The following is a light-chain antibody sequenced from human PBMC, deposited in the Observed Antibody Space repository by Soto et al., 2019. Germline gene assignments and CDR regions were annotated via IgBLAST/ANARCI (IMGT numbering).Light chain of an antibody. J-gene: IGLJ3*02. CDR1: STDVGSYNL. V-gene: IGLV2-23*02. CDR3: CSYAGGYTWV. Sequence: QSALTQPASVSGSPGQSITIYCTGTSTDVGSYNLVSWYQQHPGKAPKLILYEVIKRPSGISNRFSGSKSDNTASLAISGLQAEDEADYYFCSYAGGYTWVFGGGTKVTVL. CDR2: EVI.